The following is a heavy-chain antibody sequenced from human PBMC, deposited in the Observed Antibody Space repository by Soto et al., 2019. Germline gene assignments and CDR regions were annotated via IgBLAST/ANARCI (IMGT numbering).Heavy chain of an antibody. V-gene: IGHV1-2*04. Sequence: GASVKVSCKASGYTFTGYYMHWVRQAPGQGLEWMGWINPNSGGTNYAQKFQGWVTMTRDTSISTAYMELSRLRSDDTAVYCCARGGGIVLVPAAMVAASEVYYYYGMDVWGQGTTVTVSS. J-gene: IGHJ6*02. D-gene: IGHD2-2*01. CDR3: ARGGGIVLVPAAMVAASEVYYYYGMDV. CDR1: GYTFTGYY. CDR2: INPNSGGT.